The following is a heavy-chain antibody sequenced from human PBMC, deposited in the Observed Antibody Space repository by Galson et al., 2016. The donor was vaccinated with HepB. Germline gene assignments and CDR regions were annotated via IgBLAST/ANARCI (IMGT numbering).Heavy chain of an antibody. Sequence: SLRLSCAASGFSVGDYAMSWVRQASGKGLEWIGFIRRRPDGGTTDYAASVKGRFSFSRDAFRNIAYLQMNSLETEDTAVYYCTRDRGDGRTLRGMDVWGQGTTVTVSS. CDR1: GFSVGDYA. J-gene: IGHJ6*02. D-gene: IGHD5-24*01. CDR3: TRDRGDGRTLRGMDV. CDR2: IRRRPDGGTT. V-gene: IGHV3-49*04.